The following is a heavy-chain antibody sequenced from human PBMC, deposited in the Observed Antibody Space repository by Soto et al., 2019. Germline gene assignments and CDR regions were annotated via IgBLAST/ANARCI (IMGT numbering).Heavy chain of an antibody. CDR1: GYTFTSYA. J-gene: IGHJ4*02. D-gene: IGHD6-19*01. CDR2: INAGNGNT. Sequence: QVQLVQSGAEVKKPGASVKVSCKASGYTFTSYAMHWVRQAPGQRLEWMGWINAGNGNTKYSQKFQGRVTITRDTSASTAYMELSSLRSEDTAVYYCAREYSSGWSFDYWGQGTLVTVSS. V-gene: IGHV1-3*01. CDR3: AREYSSGWSFDY.